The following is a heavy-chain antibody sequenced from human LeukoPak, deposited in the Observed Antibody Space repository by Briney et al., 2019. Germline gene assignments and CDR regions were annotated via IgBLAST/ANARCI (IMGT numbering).Heavy chain of an antibody. V-gene: IGHV1-46*01. CDR3: ARRGPSKSSSSDY. D-gene: IGHD6-13*01. Sequence: GASVKVSCKASGYTFTSYYMHWVRQAPGQGLEWMGIINPSDGSTRYAQIFQGRVTMTRDTSTSTVYMELSSLRSEDTAVYYCARRGPSKSSSSDYWGQGTLVTVSS. CDR2: INPSDGST. J-gene: IGHJ4*02. CDR1: GYTFTSYY.